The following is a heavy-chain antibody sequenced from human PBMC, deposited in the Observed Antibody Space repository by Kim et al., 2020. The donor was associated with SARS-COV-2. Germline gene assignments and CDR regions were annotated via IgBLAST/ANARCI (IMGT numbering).Heavy chain of an antibody. Sequence: ETLSLTCAVYGGSFSGYYWSWIRQAPGKGLEWVSVVYSGGSTNYADSVKGRFTISRDNSKNTLSLQMNSLRAEDTAVYYCARDRLLDTAFPSYYYYGMDVWGQGTTVTVSS. V-gene: IGHV3-66*01. CDR3: ARDRLLDTAFPSYYYYGMDV. CDR2: VYSGGST. D-gene: IGHD5-18*01. J-gene: IGHJ6*02. CDR1: GGSFSGYY.